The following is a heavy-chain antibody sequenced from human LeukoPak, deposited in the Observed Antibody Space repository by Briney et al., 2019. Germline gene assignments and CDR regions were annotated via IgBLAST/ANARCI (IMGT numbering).Heavy chain of an antibody. CDR1: GESISSHY. Sequence: SETLSLTCNVSGESISSHYWSWTRQSPGKGLEWIGYITNSGTTKFNPSLKSRVTISRDTSKNQISLRLSSVTAADTAVYYCARLDLYYDSSGYYWGGYFDYWGQGTLVTVSS. J-gene: IGHJ4*02. V-gene: IGHV4-59*11. CDR3: ARLDLYYDSSGYYWGGYFDY. D-gene: IGHD3-22*01. CDR2: ITNSGTT.